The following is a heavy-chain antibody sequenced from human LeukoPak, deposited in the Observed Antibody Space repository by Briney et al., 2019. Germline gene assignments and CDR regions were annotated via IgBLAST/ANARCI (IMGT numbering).Heavy chain of an antibody. CDR2: IYSDGST. D-gene: IGHD3-22*01. Sequence: GGSLILSCAASGFTVSSNYMSWVRQAPGKGLEWDSVIYSDGSTYYADSVKGRFTISRDNSKNTLYLQINSLRAEDTAVYYCARDYNYYHSSGYWYYFDYWGQGTLVTVSS. J-gene: IGHJ4*02. CDR3: ARDYNYYHSSGYWYYFDY. V-gene: IGHV3-66*01. CDR1: GFTVSSNY.